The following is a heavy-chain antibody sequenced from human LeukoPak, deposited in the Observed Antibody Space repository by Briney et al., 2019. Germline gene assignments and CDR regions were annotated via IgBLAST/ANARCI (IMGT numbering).Heavy chain of an antibody. CDR2: ISYDGSNK. CDR3: ARAEVDNWNYPSYFDY. J-gene: IGHJ4*02. Sequence: PGRSLRLSCAASGFTFSSYAMHWVRQAPGKGLERVAVISYDGSNKYYADSVKGRFPISRDNAKNSLFLQMNSLTAEDTAVYYCARAEVDNWNYPSYFDYWGQGTLVTVSS. D-gene: IGHD1-7*01. V-gene: IGHV3-30*04. CDR1: GFTFSSYA.